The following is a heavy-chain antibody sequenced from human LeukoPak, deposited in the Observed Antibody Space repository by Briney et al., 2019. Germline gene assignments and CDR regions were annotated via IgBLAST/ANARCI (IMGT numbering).Heavy chain of an antibody. CDR3: ATDAPFYGSGSYFSDFQH. V-gene: IGHV3-15*01. CDR1: GFTFSYAW. CDR2: IKSKTDGGTT. D-gene: IGHD3-10*01. J-gene: IGHJ1*01. Sequence: GGSLRLSCAASGFTFSYAWMSWVRQAPGKGLEWVGRIKSKTDGGTTDHGAPVKGRFTISRDDSKKTLYLQMNSLKNEDTGVYYCATDAPFYGSGSYFSDFQHWGQGTLVTVSS.